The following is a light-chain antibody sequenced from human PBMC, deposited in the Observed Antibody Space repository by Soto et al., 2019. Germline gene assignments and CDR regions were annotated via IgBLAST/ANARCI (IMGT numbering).Light chain of an antibody. J-gene: IGLJ3*02. V-gene: IGLV2-14*01. CDR1: SSDVGGYNY. CDR3: SSYTSSSTWV. CDR2: EVS. Sequence: QSVLTQPASVSGSPGQSITISCTGTSSDVGGYNYVSWYQQHPGKAPKLMIYEVSNRPSGVSNRFYGSKSGNTAYLTISGLQAEDEADYYCSSYTSSSTWVFGGGTKLNVL.